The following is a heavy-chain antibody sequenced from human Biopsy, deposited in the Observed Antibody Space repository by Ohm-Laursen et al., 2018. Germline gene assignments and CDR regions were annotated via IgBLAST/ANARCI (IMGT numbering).Heavy chain of an antibody. CDR3: ARDGKRWDYSTYFSWHFDL. J-gene: IGHJ2*01. CDR1: GFTFTSYA. V-gene: IGHV3-30*03. Sequence: SLRLSCATTGFTFTSYAMHWVRQAPGKGLEWVAVISYDGSGEYYADSLQGRFIISRDNPKNTVDLQMNSLRAEDTAVYFCARDGKRWDYSTYFSWHFDLWGRGILVTVSS. D-gene: IGHD4-11*01. CDR2: ISYDGSGE.